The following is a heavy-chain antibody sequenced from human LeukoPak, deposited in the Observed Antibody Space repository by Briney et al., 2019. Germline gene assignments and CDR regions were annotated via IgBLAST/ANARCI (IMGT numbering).Heavy chain of an antibody. CDR1: GFTFSTYD. D-gene: IGHD6-19*01. J-gene: IGHJ4*02. CDR3: AKDWAVVGKGLFDY. V-gene: IGHV3-30*18. CDR2: ISYDGGNK. Sequence: GGSLRLSCAASGFTFSTYDMHWVREAPGKGLEGGAIISYDGGNKYYADSVKGRFTISRDNSKNTLYLQMNSLRTEDTTVYYCAKDWAVVGKGLFDYWGQGTLVTVSS.